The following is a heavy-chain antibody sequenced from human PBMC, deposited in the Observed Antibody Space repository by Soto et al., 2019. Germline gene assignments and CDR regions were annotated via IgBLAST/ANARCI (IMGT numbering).Heavy chain of an antibody. J-gene: IGHJ4*02. CDR3: AKNLDTTQWSTEKLDY. CDR1: GFTFNNYG. Sequence: PGGSLRLSCAASGFTFNNYGMTWVRQAPGKSLEWVSAINGGGGSTFYAENVKGRFTISRENSRNTVYLQMSGLRAEDTAVYYCAKNLDTTQWSTEKLDYWGQGALVTVSS. CDR2: INGGGGST. V-gene: IGHV3-23*01. D-gene: IGHD1-1*01.